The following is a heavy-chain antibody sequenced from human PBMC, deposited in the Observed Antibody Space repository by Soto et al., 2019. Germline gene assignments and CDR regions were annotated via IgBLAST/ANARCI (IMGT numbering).Heavy chain of an antibody. CDR2: IYYSGNS. CDR3: AADRAIAAAGIG. V-gene: IGHV4-30-4*01. D-gene: IGHD6-13*01. Sequence: SETLSLTCTVSGVSISGGNYYWSWIRQPPGKGLEWIGYIYYSGNSYYNPSLKSRVTMSVDTSKNQLSLKLSSVTAADTAVYYCAADRAIAAAGIGWGQGTLVTVSS. J-gene: IGHJ4*02. CDR1: GVSISGGNYY.